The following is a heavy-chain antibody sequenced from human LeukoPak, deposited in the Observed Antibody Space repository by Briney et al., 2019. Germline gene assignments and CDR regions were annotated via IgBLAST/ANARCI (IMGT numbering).Heavy chain of an antibody. D-gene: IGHD2-2*01. CDR2: IMTASEGGRI. Sequence: GGSLRLSCAASGFTFSDYYMSWIRQAPGKGLEWVGRIMTASEGGRIDYGAFVKGRFTISRDDSKAMLYLQMSGLQSDDTGIYYCTTGLGRTNDDYWGPGTLVTVSS. V-gene: IGHV3-15*01. CDR3: TTGLGRTNDDY. CDR1: GFTFSDYY. J-gene: IGHJ4*02.